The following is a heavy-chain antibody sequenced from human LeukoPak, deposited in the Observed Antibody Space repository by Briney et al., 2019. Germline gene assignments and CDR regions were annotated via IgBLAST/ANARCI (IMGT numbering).Heavy chain of an antibody. V-gene: IGHV5-51*01. D-gene: IGHD4-17*01. CDR3: ARHALTVTTTNWFDP. CDR2: IYPGDSDT. CDR1: GYSFTSYW. J-gene: IGHJ5*02. Sequence: GESLKISCKGSGYSFTSYWIGWVRQMPGKGLEWMGIIYPGDSDTRYSPSFQGQVTISADKSISTAYLQWSSLKAPDTAMYYCARHALTVTTTNWFDPWGQGTLVTVSS.